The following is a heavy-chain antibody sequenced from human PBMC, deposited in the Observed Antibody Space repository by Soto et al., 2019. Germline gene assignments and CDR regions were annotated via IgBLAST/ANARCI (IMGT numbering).Heavy chain of an antibody. Sequence: QVQLQQWGAGLLKPSETLSLTCAVYGGSFSGYYWSWIRQPPGKGLEWIGEITHSGSTNYNPSLKSRVTISVDTSKNQLSLKLSSVTAADTAVYYCARGGFSKILDYWGQGTLVTVSS. CDR2: ITHSGST. J-gene: IGHJ4*02. D-gene: IGHD3-3*02. V-gene: IGHV4-34*01. CDR3: ARGGFSKILDY. CDR1: GGSFSGYY.